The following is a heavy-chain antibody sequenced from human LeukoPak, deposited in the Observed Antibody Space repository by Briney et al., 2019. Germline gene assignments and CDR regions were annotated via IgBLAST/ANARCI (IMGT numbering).Heavy chain of an antibody. CDR3: AKDRIPHYYYDSSGYQDS. V-gene: IGHV3-30*18. D-gene: IGHD3-22*01. CDR1: GFTFSSYG. Sequence: GGSLRLSCAASGFTFSSYGMHWVRQAPGKGLEWVAVISYDGSNKYYADSVKGRFTISRDNSKNTLYLQMNSLRAEDTAVYYCAKDRIPHYYYDSSGYQDSWGQGTLVTVSS. CDR2: ISYDGSNK. J-gene: IGHJ5*02.